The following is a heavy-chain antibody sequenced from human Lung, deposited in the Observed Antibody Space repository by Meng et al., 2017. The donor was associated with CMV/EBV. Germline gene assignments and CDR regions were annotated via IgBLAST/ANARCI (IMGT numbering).Heavy chain of an antibody. J-gene: IGHJ6*02. CDR1: GFTFSSYS. D-gene: IGHD2-2*01. CDR2: ISSSSSTI. Sequence: GGSXRLXCAASGFTFSSYSMNWVRQAPGKGLEWVSYISSSSSTIYYADSVKGRFTISRDNAKNSLYLQMNSLRAEDTAVYYCARDHCSSTSCYLYYYYYYGMDVWGQGTXVTVSS. V-gene: IGHV3-48*04. CDR3: ARDHCSSTSCYLYYYYYYGMDV.